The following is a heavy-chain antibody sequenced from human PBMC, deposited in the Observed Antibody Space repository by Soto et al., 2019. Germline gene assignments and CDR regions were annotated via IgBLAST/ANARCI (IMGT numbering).Heavy chain of an antibody. CDR1: GFTFSSYS. CDR3: AREGLLTGQDY. CDR2: ISSSSSYI. J-gene: IGHJ4*02. V-gene: IGHV3-21*01. Sequence: GGSLRLSCAASGFTFSSYSMNWVRQAPGKGLEWVSSISSSSSYIYYADSVKGRFTISGDNAKNSLYLQMNSLRAEDTAVYYCAREGLLTGQDYWGQGTLVTVSS. D-gene: IGHD3-9*01.